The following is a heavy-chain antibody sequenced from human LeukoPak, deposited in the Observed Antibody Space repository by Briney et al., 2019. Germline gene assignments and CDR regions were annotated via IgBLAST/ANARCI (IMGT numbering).Heavy chain of an antibody. CDR3: AREDYVWGSYRAKQEYYFDY. D-gene: IGHD3-16*02. J-gene: IGHJ4*02. V-gene: IGHV1-69*13. Sequence: SVKVSCKASGGTFSSYAISWVRQAPGQGLEWMGGIIPISGTANYAQKFQGRVTITADESTSTAYMELSSLRSEDTAVYYCAREDYVWGSYRAKQEYYFDYWGQGTLVTVSS. CDR2: IIPISGTA. CDR1: GGTFSSYA.